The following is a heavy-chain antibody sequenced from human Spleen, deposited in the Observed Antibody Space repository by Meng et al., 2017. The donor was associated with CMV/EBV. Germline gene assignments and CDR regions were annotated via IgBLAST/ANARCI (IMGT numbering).Heavy chain of an antibody. V-gene: IGHV4-34*01. CDR3: ARGLGTGTFPLSWFDP. CDR2: INHSGST. D-gene: IGHD1-7*01. CDR1: GGPFSGYY. J-gene: IGHJ5*02. Sequence: SETLSLTCAVYGGPFSGYYWSWIRQPPGKGLEWIGEINHSGSTNYNPSLKSRVTISVDTSKNQFSLKLSSVTAADTAVYYCARGLGTGTFPLSWFDPWGQGTLVTVSS.